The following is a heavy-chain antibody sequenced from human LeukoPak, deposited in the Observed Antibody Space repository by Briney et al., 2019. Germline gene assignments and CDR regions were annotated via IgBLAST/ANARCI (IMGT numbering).Heavy chain of an antibody. V-gene: IGHV3-23*01. J-gene: IGHJ5*02. CDR1: GFTFSHYA. Sequence: QPGGSLRLSCAVSGFTFSHYAMSGVRQAPGTGLEWVGSLTDTGDATYYADSVKGRLTISRDNSNSTLYLHISGLRDEDTAVYYCARGYTHNSGGWLDPWGQGTLVTVSS. CDR3: ARGYTHNSGGWLDP. D-gene: IGHD5-12*01. CDR2: LTDTGDAT.